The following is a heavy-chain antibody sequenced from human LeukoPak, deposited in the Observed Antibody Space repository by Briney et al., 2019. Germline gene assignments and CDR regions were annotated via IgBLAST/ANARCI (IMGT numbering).Heavy chain of an antibody. CDR2: ISYGGQNT. Sequence: PGGSLRLSCAASGFTFSDYAMNWVRQAPGKGQEWVTGISYGGQNTFYADSVKGRFTISRDNLRNTLNLALNSLRAEDTAVYYCAKDPHPYGESVGAYHFDYWGQGILVTVSS. CDR1: GFTFSDYA. CDR3: AKDPHPYGESVGAYHFDY. D-gene: IGHD4-17*01. V-gene: IGHV3-23*01. J-gene: IGHJ4*02.